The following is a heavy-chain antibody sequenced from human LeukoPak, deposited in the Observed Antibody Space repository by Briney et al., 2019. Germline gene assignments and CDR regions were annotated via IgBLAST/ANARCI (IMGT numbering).Heavy chain of an antibody. Sequence: ASVKVSCKASGYTFTSYGISWVRQAPGQGLEWMGWISAYKGNTNYAQKLQGRVTMTTDTSTSTAYMELRSLRSDDTAVYYCARDVAVAGTPEPYYYYYGMDVWGQGTTVTVSS. CDR3: ARDVAVAGTPEPYYYYYGMDV. V-gene: IGHV1-18*01. J-gene: IGHJ6*02. D-gene: IGHD6-19*01. CDR1: GYTFTSYG. CDR2: ISAYKGNT.